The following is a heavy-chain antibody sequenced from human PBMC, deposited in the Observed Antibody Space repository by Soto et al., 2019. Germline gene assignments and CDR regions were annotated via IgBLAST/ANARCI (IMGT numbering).Heavy chain of an antibody. D-gene: IGHD2-15*01. V-gene: IGHV3-21*01. CDR3: ARGGGLGSCDGGGCQSACDY. J-gene: IGHJ4*02. CDR2: LSSGADYI. Sequence: PGGSLRLCWVASGLTFRRYSMNWIRQAPGKGLGWVSALSSGADYIYYADSVSGRFTISRDNARASLFLQMNDLRAEDTAVYYCARGGGLGSCDGGGCQSACDYWGQGILVTVSS. CDR1: GLTFRRYS.